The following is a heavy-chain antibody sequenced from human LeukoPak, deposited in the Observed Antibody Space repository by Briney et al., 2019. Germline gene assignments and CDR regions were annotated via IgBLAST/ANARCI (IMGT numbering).Heavy chain of an antibody. J-gene: IGHJ4*02. D-gene: IGHD3-22*01. CDR3: AKADMRNYYDSSGCFL. Sequence: GGSLRLSCAASGFTFSSYAMSWVRQAPGKGLEWVSAISGSGGSTYYADSVKGRFTISRDNSKNTLYLQMNSLRAEDTAVYYCAKADMRNYYDSSGCFLWGQGTLITVSS. V-gene: IGHV3-23*01. CDR2: ISGSGGST. CDR1: GFTFSSYA.